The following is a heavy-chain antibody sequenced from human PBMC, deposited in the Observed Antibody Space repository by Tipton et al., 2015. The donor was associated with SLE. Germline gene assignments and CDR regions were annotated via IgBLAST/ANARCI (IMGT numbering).Heavy chain of an antibody. CDR2: INHSGST. J-gene: IGHJ5*02. CDR1: GGSFSGYY. CDR3: AREYYVFWSGYLNWFDP. D-gene: IGHD3-3*01. Sequence: TLSLTCAVYGGSFSGYYWSWIRQPPGEGLEWIGEINHSGSTNYNPSLKSRVNISVDTSTNQFSLKLSSVTAADTAVYYCAREYYVFWSGYLNWFDPRGRGTRVAVSS. V-gene: IGHV4-34*01.